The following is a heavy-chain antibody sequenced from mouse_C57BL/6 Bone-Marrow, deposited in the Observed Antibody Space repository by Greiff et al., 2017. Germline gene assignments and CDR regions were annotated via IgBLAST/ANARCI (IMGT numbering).Heavy chain of an antibody. CDR1: GYAFSSSW. J-gene: IGHJ2*01. CDR2: IYPGDGDT. Sequence: VQLQQSGPELVKPGASVKISCKASGYAFSSSWMNWVKQRPGKGLEWIGRIYPGDGDTNYNGKFKGKATLTADKSSSTAYMQLSSLTSEDSAVYFCARVMVTTGGSYFDYWGQGTTRTVSS. V-gene: IGHV1-82*01. CDR3: ARVMVTTGGSYFDY. D-gene: IGHD2-2*01.